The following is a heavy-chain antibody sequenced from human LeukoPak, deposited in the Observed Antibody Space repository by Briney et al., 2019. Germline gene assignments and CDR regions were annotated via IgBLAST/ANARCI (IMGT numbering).Heavy chain of an antibody. D-gene: IGHD2-2*01. Sequence: GGSLRLSCAASGFTFSSYTMTWVRQAPGKGLEWVSAISGSGGSTYYADSVKGRFTISRDNSKNTLYLQMNSLRAEDTAVYYCARDQDPIVVVPAAMSYWGQGTLVTVSS. J-gene: IGHJ4*02. V-gene: IGHV3-23*01. CDR3: ARDQDPIVVVPAAMSY. CDR2: ISGSGGST. CDR1: GFTFSSYT.